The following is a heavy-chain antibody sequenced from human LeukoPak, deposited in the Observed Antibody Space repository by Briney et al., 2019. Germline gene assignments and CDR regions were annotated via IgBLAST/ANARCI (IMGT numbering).Heavy chain of an antibody. J-gene: IGHJ4*01. Sequence: GGSLRLSCAASGFTFSDSAMHWVRQASGKGLEWVGRIRSKANTYATTYAASVKGRFSISRDDSKNTAYLQMNSLKTEDTAVYYCTSPGTDFDYWGQEPWSPSPQ. D-gene: IGHD1-1*01. CDR1: GFTFSDSA. CDR2: IRSKANTYAT. CDR3: TSPGTDFDY. V-gene: IGHV3-73*01.